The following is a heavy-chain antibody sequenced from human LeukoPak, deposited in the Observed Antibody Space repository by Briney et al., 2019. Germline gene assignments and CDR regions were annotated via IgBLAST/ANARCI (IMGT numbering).Heavy chain of an antibody. V-gene: IGHV4-34*01. D-gene: IGHD6-19*01. CDR2: INHSGST. J-gene: IGHJ4*02. Sequence: RPSETLSLTCAVYGGSFSGYYWSWIRQPPGKGPEWIGEINHSGSTNYNPSLKSRVTISVDTSKNQFSLKLSSVTAADTAVYYCASSIGYSSGWPNDYWGQGTLVTVSS. CDR1: GGSFSGYY. CDR3: ASSIGYSSGWPNDY.